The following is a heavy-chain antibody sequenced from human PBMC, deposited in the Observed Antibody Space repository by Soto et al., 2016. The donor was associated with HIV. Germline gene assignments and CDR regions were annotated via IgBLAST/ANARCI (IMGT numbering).Heavy chain of an antibody. D-gene: IGHD3-22*01. V-gene: IGHV3-23*01. Sequence: EVQLLESGGGLVQPGGSLTLSCAASGFSFPSCAMNWVRQAPGKGLEWVAGIAHTGTSAHYAGSVRGRFTISRDNSKNTLSLQMNTLRAEDTAIYYCATDPYFYDSSSYPLRADYFQYWGQGTPVTVSS. CDR1: GFSFPSCA. CDR2: IAHTGTSA. CDR3: ATDPYFYDSSSYPLRADYFQY. J-gene: IGHJ1*01.